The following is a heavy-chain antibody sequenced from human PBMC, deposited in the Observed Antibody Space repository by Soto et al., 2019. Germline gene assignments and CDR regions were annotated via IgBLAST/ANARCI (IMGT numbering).Heavy chain of an antibody. J-gene: IGHJ4*02. CDR1: GYTFTGYY. CDR3: ARGGYYDSSGYLYYFDY. D-gene: IGHD3-22*01. V-gene: IGHV1-2*04. Sequence: QVQLVQSGAEVKKPRASVKVSCKASGYTFTGYYMHWVRQAPGQGLEWMGWINPNSGGTNYAQKFQGWVTMTRDTSISTAYMELSRLRSDDTAVYYCARGGYYDSSGYLYYFDYWGQGTLVTVSS. CDR2: INPNSGGT.